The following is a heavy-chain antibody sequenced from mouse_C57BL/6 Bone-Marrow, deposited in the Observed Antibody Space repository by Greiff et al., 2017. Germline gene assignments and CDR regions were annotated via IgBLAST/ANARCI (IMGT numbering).Heavy chain of an antibody. V-gene: IGHV1-85*01. Sequence: QVQLQQSGPELVKPGASVKLSCKASGYTFTSYDINWVKQRPGQGLEWIGWIYPRDGSTKYNEKFKGKATLTVDTSSSTASMELPGLTSEDSSVYFWARDWFAYWGQGTLVTVSA. CDR1: GYTFTSYD. CDR3: ARDWFAY. J-gene: IGHJ3*01. CDR2: IYPRDGST.